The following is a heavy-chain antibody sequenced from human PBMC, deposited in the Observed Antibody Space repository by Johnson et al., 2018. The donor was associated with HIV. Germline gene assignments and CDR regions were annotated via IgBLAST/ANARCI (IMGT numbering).Heavy chain of an antibody. V-gene: IGHV3-33*06. D-gene: IGHD4/OR15-4a*01. Sequence: QVQLVESGGGVVQPGRSLRLSCAASEFTFSTFSRNAMHWVRPAPGKGLEWVAVIWYDGSNKFYADSVKGSFTISRDNSKNTGYLQMNSLRVEDTAVYYCAKSPGKDHGGNSGGFDIWGQGTMVTVSS. J-gene: IGHJ3*02. CDR2: IWYDGSNK. CDR1: EFTFSTFSRNA. CDR3: AKSPGKDHGGNSGGFDI.